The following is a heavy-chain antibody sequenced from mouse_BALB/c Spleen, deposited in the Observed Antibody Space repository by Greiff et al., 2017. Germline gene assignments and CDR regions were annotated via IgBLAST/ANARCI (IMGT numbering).Heavy chain of an antibody. V-gene: IGHV1-54*01. CDR1: GYAFTNYL. CDR3: ARDYGRAMDY. CDR2: INPGSGGS. J-gene: IGHJ4*01. D-gene: IGHD1-1*01. Sequence: QVQLKESGAELVRPGTSVKVSCKASGYAFTNYLIEWVKQRPGQGLEWIGVINPGSGGSNYNEKFKGKATLTADKSSSTAYMQLSSLTSDDSAVYFCARDYGRAMDYWGQGTSVTVSS.